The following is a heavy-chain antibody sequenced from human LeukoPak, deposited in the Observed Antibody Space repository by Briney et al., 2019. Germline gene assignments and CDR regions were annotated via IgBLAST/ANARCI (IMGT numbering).Heavy chain of an antibody. CDR3: AKAYSSSLYGDAFHT. CDR2: ISGDASVS. V-gene: IGHV3-23*01. CDR1: GFTFRFYA. J-gene: IGHJ3*02. Sequence: GGSLRLSCAGSGFTFRFYAMTWVRLAPGKGLEWVSGISGDASVSRHADSVKGRFNISRDNSKNTLYLQLNGLRVEDTAIYYCAKAYSSSLYGDAFHTWGQGTMVTVSP. D-gene: IGHD6-13*01.